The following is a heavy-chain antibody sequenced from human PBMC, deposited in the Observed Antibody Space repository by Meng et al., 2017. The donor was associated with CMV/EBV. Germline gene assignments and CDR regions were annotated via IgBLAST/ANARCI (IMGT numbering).Heavy chain of an antibody. CDR2: IDTDGTVT. D-gene: IGHD1-14*01. CDR3: VRDLVGNRDS. Sequence: VQLVEFGGGLIRPVGSLRLSCADSGFAFSVYWMHWVRQAPGEGPVWVSRIDTDGTVTSYAESVRGRFTISRDNSKNTLYLQMNDLRAGDSGVYYCVRDLVGNRDSWGHGTLVTVSS. J-gene: IGHJ5*01. V-gene: IGHV3-74*03. CDR1: GFAFSVYW.